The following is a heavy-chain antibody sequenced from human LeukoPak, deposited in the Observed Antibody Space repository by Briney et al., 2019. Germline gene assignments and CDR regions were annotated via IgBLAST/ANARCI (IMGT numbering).Heavy chain of an antibody. CDR3: ARPSVLGPNTDY. D-gene: IGHD2-2*01. CDR1: GFTFRNHW. V-gene: IGHV3-7*01. Sequence: GGSLRLSCAASGFTFRNHWMSWVRQAPGKGLEWVANIELDGSQEYYVDSVKGRFTISRDNAKKSLFLQMNSLRADDTAVYYCARPSVLGPNTDYWGQGTLVTVSS. CDR2: IELDGSQE. J-gene: IGHJ4*02.